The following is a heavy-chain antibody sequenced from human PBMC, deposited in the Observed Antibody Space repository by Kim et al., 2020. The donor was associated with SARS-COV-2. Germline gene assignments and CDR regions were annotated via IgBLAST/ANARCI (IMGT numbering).Heavy chain of an antibody. J-gene: IGHJ6*02. CDR3: ARDPLSPTGDYYYYYGMDV. Sequence: ASVKVSCKASGYTFTSYAMHWVRQAPGQRLEWMGWINAGNGNTKYSQKFQGRVTITRDTSASTAYMELSSLRSEDTAVYYCARDPLSPTGDYYYYYGMDVWGQGTTVTVSS. CDR2: INAGNGNT. V-gene: IGHV1-3*01. CDR1: GYTFTSYA.